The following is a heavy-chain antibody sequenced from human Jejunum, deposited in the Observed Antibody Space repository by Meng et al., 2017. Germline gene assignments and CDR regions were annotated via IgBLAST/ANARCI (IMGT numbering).Heavy chain of an antibody. CDR3: ARVLDYYDSSGYYY. J-gene: IGHJ4*02. D-gene: IGHD3-22*01. V-gene: IGHV4-38-2*01. CDR1: GYSVSSGYY. CDR2: IVHSGST. Sequence: SETLSLTCAVSGYSVSSGYYWGWIRQPPGKGLEWIGSIVHSGSTYFNPSLKSRGTISVDTSKNQFSLKLTSVTAADTAVYYCARVLDYYDSSGYYYWGQGTLVTVSS.